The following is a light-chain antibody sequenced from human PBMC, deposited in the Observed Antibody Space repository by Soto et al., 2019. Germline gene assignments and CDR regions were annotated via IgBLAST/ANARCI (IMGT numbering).Light chain of an antibody. Sequence: EIVLTQSPATLSLSPGERATLSCRASQSVSSYLAWYQQKPGQAPRLLIYDASNRATGIPARFSGSGSGTDSTLTISSLEPEDFAVYYCQQRSNWPPGFTFGPGTKVDIK. CDR1: QSVSSY. CDR3: QQRSNWPPGFT. V-gene: IGKV3-11*01. J-gene: IGKJ3*01. CDR2: DAS.